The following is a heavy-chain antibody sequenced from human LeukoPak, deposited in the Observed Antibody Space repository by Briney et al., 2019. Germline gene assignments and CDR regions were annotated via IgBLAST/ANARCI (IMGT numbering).Heavy chain of an antibody. V-gene: IGHV3-30*04. CDR2: ISSDGSNK. CDR1: GFTFSSYA. J-gene: IGHJ4*02. Sequence: PGGSLRLSCAASGFTFSSYAMHWVRQAPGKGLEWVAVISSDGSNKYHADSVKGRFTISRDNSKNTLYLQMNSLRAEDTAVYYCAKDQSLWFGELPGYWGQGTLVTVSS. D-gene: IGHD3-10*01. CDR3: AKDQSLWFGELPGY.